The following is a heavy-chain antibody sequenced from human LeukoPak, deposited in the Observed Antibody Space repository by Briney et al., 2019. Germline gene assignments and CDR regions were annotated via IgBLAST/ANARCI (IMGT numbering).Heavy chain of an antibody. J-gene: IGHJ4*02. V-gene: IGHV3-11*01. CDR1: GFSFSDYY. Sequence: GGSLRLSCAASGFSFSDYYMSWIRQAPGKGLEWVSYMSNSGSTIYYADSVKGRFTISRDNTKSSLYLQMNSLRAEDTAVYYCARGPSYGDRSDFLDYWGQGTLVTVSS. CDR3: ARGPSYGDRSDFLDY. CDR2: MSNSGSTI. D-gene: IGHD4/OR15-4a*01.